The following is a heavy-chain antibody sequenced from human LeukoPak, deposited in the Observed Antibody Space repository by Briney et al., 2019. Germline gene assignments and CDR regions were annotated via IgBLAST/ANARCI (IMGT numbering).Heavy chain of an antibody. J-gene: IGHJ2*01. V-gene: IGHV4-34*01. CDR2: INHSGST. D-gene: IGHD6-19*01. CDR3: ARCPAGPPYWYFNL. Sequence: PEGSLRLSCAGSGFTFSDFWMTWVRQPPGKGLEWIGEINHSGSTNYNPSLKSRVTISADTSKNQFSLKLNSVTAADTAVYYCARCPAGPPYWYFNLWGRGTLVTVSS. CDR1: GFTFSDFW.